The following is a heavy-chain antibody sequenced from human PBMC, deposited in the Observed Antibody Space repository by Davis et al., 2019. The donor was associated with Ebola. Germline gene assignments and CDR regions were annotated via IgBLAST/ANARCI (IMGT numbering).Heavy chain of an antibody. J-gene: IGHJ6*03. Sequence: PSETLSLTCAVYGGSFSGYYWSWIRQPPGKGLEWIGEINHSGSTNYNPSLKSRVTISVDTSKNQFSLKLSSVTAAGTAVYYCARLWGRGYMDVWGKGTTVTVSS. V-gene: IGHV4-34*01. CDR1: GGSFSGYY. CDR3: ARLWGRGYMDV. D-gene: IGHD3-16*01. CDR2: INHSGST.